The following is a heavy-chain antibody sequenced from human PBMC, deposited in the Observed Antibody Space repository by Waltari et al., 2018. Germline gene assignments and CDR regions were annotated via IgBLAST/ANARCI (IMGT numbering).Heavy chain of an antibody. J-gene: IGHJ5*02. D-gene: IGHD4-17*01. Sequence: QVQLQESGPGLVKPSETLSLTCTVSGGSISSHYWSWIRQPPGKGLEWIGYIYYSGRTNYNPALKSRVTISVDTSKNQFSLKLSSVTAADTAVYYCARFYSVTYAFDPWGQGTLVTVSS. CDR2: IYYSGRT. CDR1: GGSISSHY. CDR3: ARFYSVTYAFDP. V-gene: IGHV4-59*11.